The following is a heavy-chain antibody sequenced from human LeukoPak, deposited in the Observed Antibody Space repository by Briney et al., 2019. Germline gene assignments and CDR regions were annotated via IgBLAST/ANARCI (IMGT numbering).Heavy chain of an antibody. Sequence: ASVKVSCKATGDTFTCYHMHWLRQAPGQGLEWMGFINPNSGGTNYAQKFQGRVTMTRDTSISTAYMELSSLTSDDTAVCYCARDLEGDHYGSGKYPQWGQGTLITVSS. CDR2: INPNSGGT. D-gene: IGHD3-10*01. V-gene: IGHV1-2*02. J-gene: IGHJ4*02. CDR1: GDTFTCYH. CDR3: ARDLEGDHYGSGKYPQ.